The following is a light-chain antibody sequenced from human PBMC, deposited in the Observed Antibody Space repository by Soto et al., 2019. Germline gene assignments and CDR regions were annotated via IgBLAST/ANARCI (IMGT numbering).Light chain of an antibody. V-gene: IGLV2-14*01. CDR2: EVT. Sequence: QSVLTQPASVSGSPGQSITISCTGTSSDVGAYNYVSWYQQHPGKAPKLMIYEVTHRPSGVSNRFSGSKSGNTASLTISGLQAEDEADYYCSSHTRSSTVVFGGGTKLTVL. J-gene: IGLJ2*01. CDR1: SSDVGAYNY. CDR3: SSHTRSSTVV.